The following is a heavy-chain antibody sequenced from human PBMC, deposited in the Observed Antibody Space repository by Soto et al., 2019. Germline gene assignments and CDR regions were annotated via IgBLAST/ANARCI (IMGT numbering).Heavy chain of an antibody. CDR3: ARRATGTHYYYGMDV. D-gene: IGHD1-1*01. V-gene: IGHV5-51*01. Sequence: PGESLKISCKGSGYSFTSYWIGWVRQMPGKGLEWMGIIYPGDSDTRYSPSFQGQVTISADKSISTAYLQWSSLKASDTAMYYCARRATGTHYYYGMDVWGQGTTVTVSS. CDR2: IYPGDSDT. CDR1: GYSFTSYW. J-gene: IGHJ6*02.